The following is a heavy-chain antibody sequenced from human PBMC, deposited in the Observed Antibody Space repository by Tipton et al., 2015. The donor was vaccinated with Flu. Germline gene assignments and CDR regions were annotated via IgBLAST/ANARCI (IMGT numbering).Heavy chain of an antibody. D-gene: IGHD1-26*01. CDR2: IYSGGST. CDR3: AREQGSTTNWYFDL. V-gene: IGHV3-53*01. J-gene: IGHJ2*01. CDR1: GFTVSSNY. Sequence: VQLVQSGGGLIQPGGSLRLSCAASGFTVSSNYMSWVRQAPGKGLEWVSVIYSGGSTYYADSVKGRFTISRDNSKNTLYLQMNSLRAEDTAVYYCAREQGSTTNWYFDLWGRGTLVTVSS.